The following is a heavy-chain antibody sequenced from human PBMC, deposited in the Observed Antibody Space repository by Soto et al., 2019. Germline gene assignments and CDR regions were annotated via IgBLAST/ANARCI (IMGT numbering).Heavy chain of an antibody. CDR3: AREPGSSGYYYGMEV. Sequence: QVQLVESGGGVVQPGRSLRLSCAASGFTFSSYGMHWVRQAPGKGLEWVAVIWYDGSNKYYADSVKGRFTISRDNSKNTLYLQMTSLRAEATAVYYCAREPGSSGYYYGMEVWGQGTTVTVSS. CDR1: GFTFSSYG. J-gene: IGHJ6*02. CDR2: IWYDGSNK. D-gene: IGHD6-6*01. V-gene: IGHV3-33*01.